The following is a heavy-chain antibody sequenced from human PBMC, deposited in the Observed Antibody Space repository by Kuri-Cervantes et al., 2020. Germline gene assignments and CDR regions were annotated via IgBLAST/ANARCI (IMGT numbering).Heavy chain of an antibody. CDR2: IYHSGST. D-gene: IGHD3-22*01. CDR3: ARVAIVSSGYFNPIDY. Sequence: SQTLSLTCAVYGGSFSGYYWSWVRQPRGKGLEWIGEIYHSGSTNYNPSLKSRVTISVDKSKNQFSLKLNSVTAADTAVYYCARVAIVSSGYFNPIDYWGQGTLVTVSS. V-gene: IGHV4-34*01. J-gene: IGHJ4*02. CDR1: GGSFSGYY.